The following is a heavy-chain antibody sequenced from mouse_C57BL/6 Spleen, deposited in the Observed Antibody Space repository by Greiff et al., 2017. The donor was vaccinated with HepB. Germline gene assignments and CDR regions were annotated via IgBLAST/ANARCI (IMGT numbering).Heavy chain of an antibody. Sequence: VKLMESGPELVKPGASVKISCKASGYAFSSSWMNWVKQRPGKGLEWIGRIYPGDGDTNYNGKFKGKATLTADKSSSTAYMQLSSLTSEDSAVYFCARSSGSYAMDYWGQGTSVTVSS. CDR3: ARSSGSYAMDY. CDR2: IYPGDGDT. D-gene: IGHD3-2*02. CDR1: GYAFSSSW. J-gene: IGHJ4*01. V-gene: IGHV1-82*01.